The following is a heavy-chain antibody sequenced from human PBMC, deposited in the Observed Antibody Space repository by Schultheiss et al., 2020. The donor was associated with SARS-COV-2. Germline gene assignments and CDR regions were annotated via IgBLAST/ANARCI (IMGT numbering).Heavy chain of an antibody. D-gene: IGHD5-18*01. V-gene: IGHV3-30*02. CDR2: IRYDGSDK. Sequence: GGSLRLSCAASGFTVSSNYMNWVRQAPGKGLEWVAFIRYDGSDKLYADSVKGRFIISRDNSNNTLYLQMSSLRAEDTAVYFCASLRILTGGVGRGMDVWGRGTTVTVSS. CDR3: ASLRILTGGVGRGMDV. CDR1: GFTVSSNY. J-gene: IGHJ6*02.